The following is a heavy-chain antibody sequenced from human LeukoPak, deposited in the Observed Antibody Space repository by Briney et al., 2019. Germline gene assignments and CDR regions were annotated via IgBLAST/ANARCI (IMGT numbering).Heavy chain of an antibody. CDR1: GGSFSGYY. J-gene: IGHJ2*01. D-gene: IGHD3-22*01. Sequence: SETLSLTCAVYGGSFSGYYWSWIRQPPGKGLEWIGEINHSGSTNYNPSLKSRVTISVDTSKNQFSLKLSSVTAADTAVYYCARVFLDGSSGYYYINWYFDLWGRGTLVTVSS. CDR3: ARVFLDGSSGYYYINWYFDL. CDR2: INHSGST. V-gene: IGHV4-34*01.